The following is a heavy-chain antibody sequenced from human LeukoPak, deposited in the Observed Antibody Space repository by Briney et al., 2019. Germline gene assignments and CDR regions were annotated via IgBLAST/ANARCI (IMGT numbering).Heavy chain of an antibody. J-gene: IGHJ4*02. Sequence: PGGSLRLSCAASGFTFSDYYMSWIRQAPGKGLEWVSYISSSGSTIYYADSVKGRFTISRDNAKNSLYLQMNSLRAEDTAVYCARPHYYDSSGLGYWGQGTLVTVSS. CDR2: ISSSGSTI. D-gene: IGHD3-22*01. V-gene: IGHV3-11*01. CDR1: GFTFSDYY. CDR3: ARPHYYDSSGLGY.